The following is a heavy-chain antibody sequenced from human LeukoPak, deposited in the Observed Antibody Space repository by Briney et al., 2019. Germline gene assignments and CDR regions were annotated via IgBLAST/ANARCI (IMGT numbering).Heavy chain of an antibody. D-gene: IGHD2-15*01. V-gene: IGHV4-59*01. J-gene: IGHJ5*02. CDR1: GGSIRNYY. CDR3: TRGSRYCSSGSCYGWFDP. CDR2: IYYSGST. Sequence: SETLSLTCTVSGGSIRNYYWSWIRQPPGKGLEWIGYIYYSGSTNYNPSLKSRVTISVDTSKNQFSLKLNSVTAADTAIYYCTRGSRYCSSGSCYGWFDPWGQGTLVTVPS.